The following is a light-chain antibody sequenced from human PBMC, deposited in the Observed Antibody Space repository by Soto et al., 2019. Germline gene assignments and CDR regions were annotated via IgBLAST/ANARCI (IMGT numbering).Light chain of an antibody. Sequence: QSALTQRASVSGSPGQSITISCTGTSSDVGRYNYVSWYQQYPGKAPKLMIYDVSGRPSGVSDRFSGSKSGNTASLTISGLQAEDEADYYCNSYTGTSARYVFGTGTKVTVL. J-gene: IGLJ1*01. CDR3: NSYTGTSARYV. CDR2: DVS. CDR1: SSDVGRYNY. V-gene: IGLV2-14*03.